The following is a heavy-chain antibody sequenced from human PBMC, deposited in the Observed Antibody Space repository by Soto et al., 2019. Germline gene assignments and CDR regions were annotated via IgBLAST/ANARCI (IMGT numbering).Heavy chain of an antibody. CDR1: GYTFTSYG. D-gene: IGHD2-2*01. V-gene: IGHV1-18*01. J-gene: IGHJ4*02. Sequence: ASVKVSCKASGYTFTSYGISWVRQAPGQGLEWMGWISAYNGNTNYAQKLQGRVTMTTDTSTSTAYMELRSLRSDDTAVYYCARDSIKYCSSTSCSQRYFDYWGQGTLVTVSS. CDR3: ARDSIKYCSSTSCSQRYFDY. CDR2: ISAYNGNT.